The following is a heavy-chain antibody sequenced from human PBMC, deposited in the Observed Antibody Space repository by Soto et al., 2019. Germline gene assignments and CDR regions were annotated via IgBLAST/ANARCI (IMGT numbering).Heavy chain of an antibody. D-gene: IGHD1-7*01. CDR2: ISANGQGI. V-gene: IGHV3-23*01. CDR1: GFTCSTYA. J-gene: IGHJ4*02. Sequence: GGALRLSCAASGFTCSTYALSWVRQSPGKGLEWVSAISANGQGIYYADSVRGRFTISRDNSKNTIFLHMDSLRAEDTAVYYCAKDRNYPRDQFHYWGQGTLVTVSS. CDR3: AKDRNYPRDQFHY.